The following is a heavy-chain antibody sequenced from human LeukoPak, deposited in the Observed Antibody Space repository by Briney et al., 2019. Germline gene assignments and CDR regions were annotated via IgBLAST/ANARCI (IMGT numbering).Heavy chain of an antibody. Sequence: ASVKVSCKASGGTFSSYAISWVRQAPGQGPEWMGWISAYNGNTNYIQKFQGRVTMTTDTSTNTAYMELRSLTSDDTAVYYCARDLGLDTTMIFFDYWGQGTLVTVSS. D-gene: IGHD5-18*01. CDR2: ISAYNGNT. J-gene: IGHJ4*02. V-gene: IGHV1-18*01. CDR3: ARDLGLDTTMIFFDY. CDR1: GGTFSSYA.